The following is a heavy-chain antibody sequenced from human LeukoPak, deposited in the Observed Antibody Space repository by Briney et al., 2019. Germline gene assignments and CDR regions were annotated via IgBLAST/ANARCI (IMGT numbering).Heavy chain of an antibody. Sequence: ASVKVSCKASGYTFTCYYMHWVRQAPGQGLEWMGWINPNSGGTNYAQKFQGRVTMTRDTSISTAYMELSRLRSDYTAVYYCARVVGFYSDSSGYGYLDFWGQGTLVTVSS. CDR2: INPNSGGT. J-gene: IGHJ4*02. D-gene: IGHD3-22*01. CDR3: ARVVGFYSDSSGYGYLDF. V-gene: IGHV1-2*02. CDR1: GYTFTCYY.